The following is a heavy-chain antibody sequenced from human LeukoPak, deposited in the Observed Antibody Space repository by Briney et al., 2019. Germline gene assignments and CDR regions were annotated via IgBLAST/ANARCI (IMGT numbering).Heavy chain of an antibody. CDR3: ARVGNGRSWDY. CDR1: GFTFSSFT. Sequence: QTGGSLRLSCAASGFTFSSFTMNWARQVPGKGLEWISYISLGNSTMFYADSVKGRFTISRDNAKNSLYLQMNSLRDDDTAVYYCARVGNGRSWDYWGQGTLVSVSS. J-gene: IGHJ4*02. D-gene: IGHD2-15*01. CDR2: ISLGNSTM. V-gene: IGHV3-48*02.